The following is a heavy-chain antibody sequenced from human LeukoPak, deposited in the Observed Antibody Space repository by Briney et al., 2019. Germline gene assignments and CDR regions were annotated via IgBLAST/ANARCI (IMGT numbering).Heavy chain of an antibody. D-gene: IGHD2-15*01. J-gene: IGHJ4*02. CDR1: GFTFSNAW. CDR2: IKSKTDGGTT. Sequence: GGSLRLSCAASGFTFSNAWMSWVRQAPGKGLEWVGRIKSKTDGGTTDYAAPVKGRFTISRDDSKNTLYLLMNSLKTEDTAVFYCTTVRGFCSGRSCLGYWGQGTLVTVSS. V-gene: IGHV3-15*01. CDR3: TTVRGFCSGRSCLGY.